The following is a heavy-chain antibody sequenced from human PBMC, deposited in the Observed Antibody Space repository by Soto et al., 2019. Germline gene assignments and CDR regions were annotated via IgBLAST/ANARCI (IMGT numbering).Heavy chain of an antibody. D-gene: IGHD5-18*01. CDR2: ISYDGSNK. CDR3: AREVDTAMPDY. J-gene: IGHJ4*02. CDR1: GFTSSSYA. Sequence: PGGSLRLSCAASGFTSSSYAMHWVRQAPGKGLEWVAVISYDGSNKYYADSVKGRFTISRDNSKNTLYLQMNSLRAEDTAVYYCAREVDTAMPDYWGQGTLVTVSS. V-gene: IGHV3-30-3*01.